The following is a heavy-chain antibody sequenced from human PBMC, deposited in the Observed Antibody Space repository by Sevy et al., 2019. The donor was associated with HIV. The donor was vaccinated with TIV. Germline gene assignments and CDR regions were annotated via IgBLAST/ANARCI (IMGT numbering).Heavy chain of an antibody. V-gene: IGHV4-39*01. D-gene: IGHD6-19*01. Sequence: SETLSLTCTVSDNSISSSSYYWGWVRQPPGKGLEWIATMHSSGSTYYNPSLESRVTMSVDTSKNQFSLKLSSVTASDTAVCYCARHYSGWYSNLDYYYGLDVWGQGTTVTVS. J-gene: IGHJ6*02. CDR3: ARHYSGWYSNLDYYYGLDV. CDR2: MHSSGST. CDR1: DNSISSSSYY.